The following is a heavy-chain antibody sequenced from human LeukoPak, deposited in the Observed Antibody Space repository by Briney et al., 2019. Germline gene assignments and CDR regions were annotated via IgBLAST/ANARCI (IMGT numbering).Heavy chain of an antibody. D-gene: IGHD6-19*01. V-gene: IGHV3-30*18. CDR3: AKIGGSGWYGIDY. Sequence: GGSLRLSCGASGFTFSSYGMHWVRQAPGKGLEWVAVISYDGSNKYYADSVKGRFTISRDNSKNTLYLQMNSLRAEDTAVYYCAKIGGSGWYGIDYWGQGTLVTVSS. CDR1: GFTFSSYG. J-gene: IGHJ4*02. CDR2: ISYDGSNK.